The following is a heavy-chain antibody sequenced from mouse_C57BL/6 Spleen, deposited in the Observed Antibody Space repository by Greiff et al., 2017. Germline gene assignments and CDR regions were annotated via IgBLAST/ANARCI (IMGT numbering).Heavy chain of an antibody. Sequence: EVMLVESGEGLVKPGGSLKLSCAASGFTFSSYAMSWVRQTPEKRLEWVAYISSGGDYIYYADTVKGRFTISRDNARNTLYLQMSSLKSEDTAMYYCTRWRGYGSSPSPFAYWGQGTLVTVSA. CDR2: ISSGGDYI. CDR1: GFTFSSYA. J-gene: IGHJ3*01. D-gene: IGHD1-1*01. CDR3: TRWRGYGSSPSPFAY. V-gene: IGHV5-9-1*02.